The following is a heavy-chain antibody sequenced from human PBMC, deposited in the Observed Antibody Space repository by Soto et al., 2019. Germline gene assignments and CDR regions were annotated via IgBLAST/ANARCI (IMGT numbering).Heavy chain of an antibody. J-gene: IGHJ3*02. CDR2: INSDGSST. CDR1: GFTFSSYW. Sequence: EVQLVESGGGLVQPGGSLRLSCAASGFTFSSYWMHWVRQAPGKGLVWVSRINSDGSSTSYADSVKGRFTISRDNAKNTLYLQMNSLRAEDTAVYYCARSHQGPGAFDIWGQGTMVTVSS. D-gene: IGHD2-2*01. CDR3: ARSHQGPGAFDI. V-gene: IGHV3-74*01.